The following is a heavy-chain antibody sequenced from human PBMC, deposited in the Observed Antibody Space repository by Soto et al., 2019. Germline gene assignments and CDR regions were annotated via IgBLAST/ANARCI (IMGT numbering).Heavy chain of an antibody. CDR2: IYLSGST. J-gene: IGHJ5*02. V-gene: IGHV4-59*01. CDR1: GGAISTYY. Sequence: SETLSLTCTVSGGAISTYYYTWIRQTPGKGLEWIGYIYLSGSTYYNPSLKSRVTISVDTSKNQFSLKLSSVTAADTAVYYCARGYGSGSYYNWFDPWGQGTLVTVSS. CDR3: ARGYGSGSYYNWFDP. D-gene: IGHD3-10*01.